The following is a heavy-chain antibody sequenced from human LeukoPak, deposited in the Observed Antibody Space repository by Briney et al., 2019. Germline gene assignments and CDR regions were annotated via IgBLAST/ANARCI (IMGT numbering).Heavy chain of an antibody. CDR1: GFTFSSYW. CDR2: IKQDGSEK. CDR3: ARGGRRYYGSGSYFLDWIDP. J-gene: IGHJ5*02. Sequence: PGGSLRLSCAASGFTFSSYWMSWVRQAPGKGLEWVANIKQDGSEKYYVDSVKGRFTISRDSAKSSLYLEMSTLRAEDTALYYCARGGRRYYGSGSYFLDWIDPWGQGTLVIVSS. D-gene: IGHD3-10*01. V-gene: IGHV3-7*03.